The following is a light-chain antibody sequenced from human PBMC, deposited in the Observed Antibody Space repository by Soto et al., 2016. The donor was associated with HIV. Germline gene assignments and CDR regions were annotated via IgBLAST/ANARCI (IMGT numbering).Light chain of an antibody. CDR2: QDS. Sequence: SYELTQPPSLSVSPGQTAKITCTGDRLGDKYTSWYQLKPGQSPVLVIYQDSKRPSEIPERFSGSNSGNTPTLTISGTQPLDEADYYCLVWDGGAVVFGGGTKRDRP. CDR1: RLGDKY. J-gene: IGLJ2*01. V-gene: IGLV3-1*01. CDR3: LVWDGGAVV.